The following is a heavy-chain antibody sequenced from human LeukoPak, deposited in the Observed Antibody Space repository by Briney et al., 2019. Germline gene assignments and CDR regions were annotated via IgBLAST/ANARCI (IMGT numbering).Heavy chain of an antibody. V-gene: IGHV3-21*01. J-gene: IGHJ5*02. Sequence: GGSLRLSCAASGFTFSSYSMNWVRQAPGKGLEWVSSISSSSYIYYADSVKGRFTISRDNAKNSLYLQMNSLRAEDTAVYYCARDLPSYYDSSGPWGQGTLVTVSS. CDR1: GFTFSSYS. CDR3: ARDLPSYYDSSGP. CDR2: ISSSSYI. D-gene: IGHD3-22*01.